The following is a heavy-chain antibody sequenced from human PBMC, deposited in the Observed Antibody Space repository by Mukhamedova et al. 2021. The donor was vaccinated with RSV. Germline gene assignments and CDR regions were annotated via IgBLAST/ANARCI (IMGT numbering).Heavy chain of an antibody. CDR2: ISYDASRK. J-gene: IGHJ4*02. Sequence: VAVISYDASRKYYADSVKGRFTISRDNSQNTLFLQMNSLRPEDTAIYFCASRHNLGVAVPHPIDCWGQGSLVTVSS. V-gene: IGHV3-30-3*01. D-gene: IGHD6-19*01. CDR3: ASRHNLGVAVPHPIDC.